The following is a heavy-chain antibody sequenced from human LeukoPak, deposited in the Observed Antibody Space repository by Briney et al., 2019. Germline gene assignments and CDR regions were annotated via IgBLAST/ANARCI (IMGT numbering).Heavy chain of an antibody. J-gene: IGHJ4*02. D-gene: IGHD3-9*01. Sequence: GGSLRLSRAASGFAFSSYAMSWVRQAPGKGLEWVSAISGSGGSTYYADSVKGRFTISRDNSKNTLYLQMNSLRAEDTAVYYCAKASYGTYYDILTGYPDYWGQGTLVTVSS. CDR3: AKASYGTYYDILTGYPDY. CDR2: ISGSGGST. CDR1: GFAFSSYA. V-gene: IGHV3-23*01.